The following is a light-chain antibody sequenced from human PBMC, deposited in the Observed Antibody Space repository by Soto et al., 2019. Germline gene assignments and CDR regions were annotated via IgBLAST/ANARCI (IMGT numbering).Light chain of an antibody. CDR1: QSVSSSS. V-gene: IGKV3-20*01. CDR2: GVS. CDR3: QQYGSSPGT. J-gene: IGKJ1*01. Sequence: VLTQSPGTLSLSPGESATLSCRASQSVSSSSLAWYQQKPGQAPRLLFFGVSNRATGIPDRFSGSGSGTDFTLTISRLEPEDFAVYYCQQYGSSPGTFGQGTKVDIK.